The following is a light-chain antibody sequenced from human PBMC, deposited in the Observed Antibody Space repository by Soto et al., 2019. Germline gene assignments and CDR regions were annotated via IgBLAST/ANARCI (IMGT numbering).Light chain of an antibody. CDR3: QRYDNLPPIT. J-gene: IGKJ5*01. V-gene: IGKV4-1*01. CDR1: QSVLYSSNNKNF. Sequence: DIVMTQSPESLAVSLGERATINCKSSQSVLYSSNNKNFLAWYQQKPGQPPKLLIYWASARESGVPDRFSGSGSGTDFTFTISSLQPEDIATYYCQRYDNLPPITFGQGTRLEIK. CDR2: WAS.